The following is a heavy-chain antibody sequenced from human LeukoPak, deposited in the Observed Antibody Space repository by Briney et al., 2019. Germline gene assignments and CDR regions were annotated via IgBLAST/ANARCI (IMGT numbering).Heavy chain of an antibody. CDR3: AKCCLAYGGNPSGPDY. D-gene: IGHD4-23*01. V-gene: IGHV3-30*02. J-gene: IGHJ4*02. CDR2: IRYDGSNK. CDR1: GFTFSSYW. Sequence: GGSLRLSCAASGFTFSSYWMHWVRQAPGKGLEWVAFIRYDGSNKYYADSVKGRFTISRDNSKNTLYLQMNSLRAEDTAVYYCAKCCLAYGGNPSGPDYWGQGTLVTVSS.